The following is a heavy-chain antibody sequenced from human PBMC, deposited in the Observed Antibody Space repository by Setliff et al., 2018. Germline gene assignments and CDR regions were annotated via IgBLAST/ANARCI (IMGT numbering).Heavy chain of an antibody. CDR3: AKRGPYCSGGTCHYYFDY. D-gene: IGHD2-15*01. J-gene: IGHJ4*02. CDR2: ISGSGGST. CDR1: GFTFSSHW. Sequence: GGSLRLSCAAAGFTFSSHWMHWVRQAPGKGLEWVSAISGSGGSTYYADSVKGRFTISRDNSKNTVYLEMNSLRAEDTAVYYCAKRGPYCSGGTCHYYFDYWGQGTLVTSPQ. V-gene: IGHV3-23*01.